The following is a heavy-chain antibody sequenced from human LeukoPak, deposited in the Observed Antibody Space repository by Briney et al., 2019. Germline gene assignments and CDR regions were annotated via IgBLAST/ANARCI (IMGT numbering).Heavy chain of an antibody. D-gene: IGHD1-26*01. CDR3: AKEVIVGVSFDY. V-gene: IGHV3-23*01. CDR2: ISGSGGST. Sequence: GGSLRLSCAASGFSFSSHWVHWVRQAPGKGLEWVAAISGSGGSTYYADSVKGRFTISRDNFKNTLYLQMNSLRAEDTAVYYCAKEVIVGVSFDYWGQGTLVTVSS. CDR1: GFSFSSHW. J-gene: IGHJ4*02.